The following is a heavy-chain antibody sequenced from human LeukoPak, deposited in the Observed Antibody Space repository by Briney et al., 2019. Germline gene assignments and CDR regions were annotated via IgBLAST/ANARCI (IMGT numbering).Heavy chain of an antibody. CDR1: GFTFNSYG. CDR2: IWYDGSNK. V-gene: IGHV3-33*01. Sequence: GGSLRLSCAASGFTFNSYGMHWVRQAPGKGLEWVEVIWYDGSNKYYADSVKGRFTISRDNSKNTLYLQMNSLRAEDTAVYYCARDPPGRRFTYFDYWGQGTLVTVSS. CDR3: ARDPPGRRFTYFDY. J-gene: IGHJ4*02. D-gene: IGHD3-10*01.